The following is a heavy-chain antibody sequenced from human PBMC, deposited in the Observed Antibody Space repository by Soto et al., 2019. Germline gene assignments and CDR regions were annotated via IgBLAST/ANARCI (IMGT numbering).Heavy chain of an antibody. CDR1: GFSFSSYS. D-gene: IGHD3-10*01. Sequence: GGSLRLSCAASGFSFSSYSMNWVRQAPGKGLEWVSSISSSSSYIYYADSVKGRFTISRDNAKNSLYLQMNSLRAEDTAMYHCATTLDGSGTYYSSYPPLFWGKGTLVTVAS. CDR2: ISSSSSYI. V-gene: IGHV3-21*01. CDR3: ATTLDGSGTYYSSYPPLF. J-gene: IGHJ4*02.